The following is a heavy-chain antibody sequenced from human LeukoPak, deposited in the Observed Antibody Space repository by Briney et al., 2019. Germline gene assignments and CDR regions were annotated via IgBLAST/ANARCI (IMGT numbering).Heavy chain of an antibody. Sequence: SVKVSCKASGGTFSSYAIRWVRQAPGQGLEWMGGIIPIFGTANYAQKFQGRVTITADKSTSTAYMELSSLRSEDTAVYYCARGHSYYGSGSPDDWGQGTLVTVSS. V-gene: IGHV1-69*06. CDR1: GGTFSSYA. CDR3: ARGHSYYGSGSPDD. D-gene: IGHD3-10*01. J-gene: IGHJ4*02. CDR2: IIPIFGTA.